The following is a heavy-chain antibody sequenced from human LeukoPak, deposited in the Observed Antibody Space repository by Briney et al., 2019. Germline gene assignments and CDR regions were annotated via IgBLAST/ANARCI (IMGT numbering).Heavy chain of an antibody. CDR2: IYPGGSDT. Sequence: GESLKISCKGSGYSFTSYWIGWVRQMPGKGLEWMGIIYPGGSDTRYSPSFQGQVTISADKSISTAYLQWSSLKASDTAMYYCARHDGYNWNYAAFDYWGQGTLVTVSS. CDR3: ARHDGYNWNYAAFDY. D-gene: IGHD1-7*01. V-gene: IGHV5-51*01. CDR1: GYSFTSYW. J-gene: IGHJ4*02.